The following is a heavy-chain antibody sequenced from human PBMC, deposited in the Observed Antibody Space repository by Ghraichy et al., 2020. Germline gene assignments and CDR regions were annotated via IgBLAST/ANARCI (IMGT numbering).Heavy chain of an antibody. CDR3: ARGTYCSSTSCSSFRPFDY. CDR1: GDSVSSNSAA. J-gene: IGHJ4*02. V-gene: IGHV6-1*01. CDR2: TYYRSKWYN. D-gene: IGHD2-2*01. Sequence: SQTLSLTCAISGDSVSSNSAAWNWIRQSPSRGLEWLGRTYYRSKWYNDYAVSVKSRITINPDTSKNQFSLQLNSVTPEDTAVYYCARGTYCSSTSCSSFRPFDYWGQGTLVTVSS.